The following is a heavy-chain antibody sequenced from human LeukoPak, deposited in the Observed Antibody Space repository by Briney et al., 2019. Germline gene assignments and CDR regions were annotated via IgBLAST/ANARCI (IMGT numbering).Heavy chain of an antibody. CDR2: ISYDGRNI. V-gene: IGHV3-30*18. Sequence: GGSLRLSCAASGFTSSTYGIHWVRQAPGKGLEWVAVISYDGRNIYYADSVKGRFTISRDNSRNTLYLQMNSLTVEDSAVYYCAKELAVAGSFDFWGQGTLVTVSS. CDR1: GFTSSTYG. J-gene: IGHJ4*02. D-gene: IGHD6-19*01. CDR3: AKELAVAGSFDF.